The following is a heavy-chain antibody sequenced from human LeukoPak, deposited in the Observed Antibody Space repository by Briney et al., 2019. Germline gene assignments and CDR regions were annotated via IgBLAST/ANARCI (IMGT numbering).Heavy chain of an antibody. J-gene: IGHJ4*02. CDR2: LYAGGES. CDR1: GFTFSSYG. Sequence: GRSLRLSCAASGFTFSSYGMHWVRQAPGKGLEWVSVLYAGGESYYADSVLGRFTISRDNSNNTVFLEMNSLTADDTAVYFCARDSAGNQYSSGNFDLWGQGTLVTVSS. V-gene: IGHV3-53*01. D-gene: IGHD3-10*01. CDR3: ARDSAGNQYSSGNFDL.